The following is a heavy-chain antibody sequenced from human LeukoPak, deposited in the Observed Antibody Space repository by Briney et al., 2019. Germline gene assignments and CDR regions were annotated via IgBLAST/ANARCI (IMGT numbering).Heavy chain of an antibody. D-gene: IGHD3-3*01. V-gene: IGHV4-4*07. CDR1: GGSISSYY. Sequence: SETLSLTCTVSGGSISSYYWSWIRQPAGKGLEWIGRIYTRGSTNYNPSLKSRVTMSVDTSKNQFSLKLSSVTAADTAVYYCARERDLNYDFWSGYYFDYWGQGTLVTVSS. J-gene: IGHJ4*02. CDR3: ARERDLNYDFWSGYYFDY. CDR2: IYTRGST.